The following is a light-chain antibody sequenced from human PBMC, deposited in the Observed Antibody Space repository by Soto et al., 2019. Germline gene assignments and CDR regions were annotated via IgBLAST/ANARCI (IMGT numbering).Light chain of an antibody. CDR2: EVS. J-gene: IGLJ3*02. V-gene: IGLV2-8*01. CDR1: NSDVGGYNY. CDR3: CSYAGSNNLV. Sequence: QSALTQPPSASGSPGQSVTISCTGTNSDVGGYNYVSWYQQHPGKAPKVMIFEVSKRPSGVPDRFSGSKSGNTASLTVSGLQAEDEADHYCCSYAGSNNLVFGGGTKLTVL.